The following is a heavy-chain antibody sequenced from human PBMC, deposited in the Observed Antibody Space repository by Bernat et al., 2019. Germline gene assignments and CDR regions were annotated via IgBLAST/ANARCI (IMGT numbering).Heavy chain of an antibody. J-gene: IGHJ4*02. CDR1: GFTFSSYS. V-gene: IGHV3-48*01. D-gene: IGHD6-13*01. CDR3: ARDDFDLGSWYSSIRPYYFDY. CDR2: ISSSSSTI. Sequence: EVQRVESGGGLVQPGGSLRLSCAASGFTFSSYSMNWVRQAPGKGLEWVSYISSSSSTIYYADSVKGRFTISRDNAKNSLYLQMNSLRAEDTAVYYCARDDFDLGSWYSSIRPYYFDYWGQGTMVTVSS.